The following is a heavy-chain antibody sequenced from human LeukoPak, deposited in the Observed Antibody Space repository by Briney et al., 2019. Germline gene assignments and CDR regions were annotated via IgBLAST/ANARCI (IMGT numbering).Heavy chain of an antibody. Sequence: GGSLRLSCAASGFTFSSYWMHWVRQAPGKGLLWASRINSVGSSTSYADSVKGRFTISRDNAKNTLYLQMNSLRAEDTAVYYCARRIAAAAAPYYFDYWGQGTLVTVSS. CDR2: INSVGSST. CDR1: GFTFSSYW. D-gene: IGHD6-13*01. CDR3: ARRIAAAAAPYYFDY. V-gene: IGHV3-74*01. J-gene: IGHJ4*02.